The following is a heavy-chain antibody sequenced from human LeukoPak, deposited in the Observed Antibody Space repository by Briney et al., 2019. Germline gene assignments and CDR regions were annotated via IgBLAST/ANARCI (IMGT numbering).Heavy chain of an antibody. CDR1: GFTFSSYA. J-gene: IGHJ4*02. CDR2: ISAGGDIT. CDR3: AKDPHYYASVDY. D-gene: IGHD3-10*01. Sequence: PGGSLRLSCAASGFTFSSYAMIWVRQAPGKGLEWVSSISAGGDITYYADSVKGRVTISRANSKNTLYLQMSSLRAEDTAVYYCAKDPHYYASVDYWGQGTLVTVSS. V-gene: IGHV3-23*01.